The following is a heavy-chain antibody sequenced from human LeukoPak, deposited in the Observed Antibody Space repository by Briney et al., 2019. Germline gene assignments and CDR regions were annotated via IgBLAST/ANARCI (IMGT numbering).Heavy chain of an antibody. V-gene: IGHV3-48*03. CDR1: GFTFSSFE. CDR2: ISASGSTK. J-gene: IGHJ4*02. D-gene: IGHD3-9*01. Sequence: GGSLRLSCTTSGFTFSSFEMNWVRQAPGKGLEWVSYISASGSTKYYADSVKGRFTISRDNTKNTLYLQMNSLRAEDTAVYYCAREPYYDILTGYFPPPFDYWGQGTLVTVSS. CDR3: AREPYYDILTGYFPPPFDY.